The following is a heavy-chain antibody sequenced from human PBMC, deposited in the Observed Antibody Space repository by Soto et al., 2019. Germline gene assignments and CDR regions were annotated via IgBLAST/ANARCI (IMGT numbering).Heavy chain of an antibody. J-gene: IGHJ5*02. D-gene: IGHD2-2*02. CDR1: GGSISSGGYY. CDR3: ARTFLGYCSSTSCYTLSFFGNWFDP. Sequence: SETLSLTCTVSGGSISSGGYYWSWIRQHPGKGLEWIGYIYYSGSTYYNPSLKSRVTISVDTSKNQFSLKLRSVTAADTTVYYCARTFLGYCSSTSCYTLSFFGNWFDPWGQGTLVTVSS. CDR2: IYYSGST. V-gene: IGHV4-31*03.